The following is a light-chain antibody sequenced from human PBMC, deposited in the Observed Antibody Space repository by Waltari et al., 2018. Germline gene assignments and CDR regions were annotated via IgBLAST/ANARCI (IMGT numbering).Light chain of an antibody. CDR3: QQYGITWT. CDR1: QSVRTAN. V-gene: IGKV3-20*01. CDR2: ETS. J-gene: IGKJ1*01. Sequence: EIVLTQSPGTLSLSPGESATLSCRASQSVRTANLAWFQQRPGQAPRLLIYETSRRVTGIPERFSGSGSGTDFTLTISRLEPGDFAVYYCQQYGITWTFGQGTKVEIK.